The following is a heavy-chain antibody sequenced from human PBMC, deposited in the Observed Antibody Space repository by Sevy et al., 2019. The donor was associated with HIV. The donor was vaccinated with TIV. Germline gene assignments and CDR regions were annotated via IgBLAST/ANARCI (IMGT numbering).Heavy chain of an antibody. CDR3: ARAGGDCYSKNECWFVS. CDR1: GFTFSAYS. Sequence: GGSLRLSCAASGFTFSAYSMNWVRQAPGRGLEWVSYISSSSGTIYYADSVKGRFTISRDNAKSSLYLQMNGLRAEDTAVYYCARAGGDCYSKNECWFVSWGQRTLVTVSS. J-gene: IGHJ5*01. V-gene: IGHV3-48*01. D-gene: IGHD2-21*01. CDR2: ISSSSGTI.